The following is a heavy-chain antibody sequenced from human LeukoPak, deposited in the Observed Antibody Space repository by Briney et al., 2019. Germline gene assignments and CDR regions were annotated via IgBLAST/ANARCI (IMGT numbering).Heavy chain of an antibody. CDR1: GFTFSSFW. V-gene: IGHV3-7*01. Sequence: PGGSLRLSCAASGFTFSSFWMSWVRQAPGKGLEWVANIKQDGSEKYYVDSVKGRFSISRDNAKNSLYLQMNSLRAEDTAVYYCARAAYDGELEYWGQGTLVTVSS. J-gene: IGHJ4*02. D-gene: IGHD4-17*01. CDR2: IKQDGSEK. CDR3: ARAAYDGELEY.